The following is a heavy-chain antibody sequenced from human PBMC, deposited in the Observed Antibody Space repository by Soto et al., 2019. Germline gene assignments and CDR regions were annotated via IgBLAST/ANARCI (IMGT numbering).Heavy chain of an antibody. V-gene: IGHV5-51*01. J-gene: IGHJ6*02. D-gene: IGHD3-10*01. CDR2: IFPVDSDT. CDR3: ASLIMVRGPNYYGLDV. CDR1: GYSFPSYG. Sequence: LGESLKISCKGSGYSFPSYGIGWVRQMPGKGLEWMGIIFPVDSDTRYSPSFQGQVTISADKSLSTAYLQWSSLKASDTAMYYCASLIMVRGPNYYGLDVWGQGTTVTVSS.